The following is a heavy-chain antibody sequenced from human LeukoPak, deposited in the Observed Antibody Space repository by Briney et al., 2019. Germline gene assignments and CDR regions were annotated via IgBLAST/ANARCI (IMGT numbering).Heavy chain of an antibody. Sequence: GGSLRLSCAAPGFTFSTYWMSWVRQAPGKGLEWVANIKEDGSEKYYVDSVRGRFTISRDNAKNSLYLQMNSLRAEDTAVYYCARVYYDYVWGSYRPNWFDPWGQGTPVTVSS. CDR3: ARVYYDYVWGSYRPNWFDP. V-gene: IGHV3-7*01. CDR1: GFTFSTYW. D-gene: IGHD3-16*02. CDR2: IKEDGSEK. J-gene: IGHJ5*02.